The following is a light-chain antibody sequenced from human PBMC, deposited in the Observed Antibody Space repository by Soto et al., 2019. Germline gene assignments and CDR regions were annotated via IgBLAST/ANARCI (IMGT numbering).Light chain of an antibody. V-gene: IGKV4-1*01. CDR3: QQYYSTPLT. J-gene: IGKJ4*01. CDR1: QSVLYNSNNKNY. Sequence: DIVMTQSPDSLAVSLGERATINCKSSQSVLYNSNNKNYLAWYQQKPGQPPKLLIYWASSRESGVPDRFSGSGSGTDFTLTISSLQSEDGAVYYCQQYYSTPLTFVGGTKVEIK. CDR2: WAS.